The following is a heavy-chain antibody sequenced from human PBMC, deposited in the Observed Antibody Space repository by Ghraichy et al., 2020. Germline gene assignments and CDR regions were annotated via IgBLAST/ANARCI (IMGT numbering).Heavy chain of an antibody. CDR3: ASADTAMVAANWFDP. V-gene: IGHV3-48*03. CDR1: GFTFSSYE. J-gene: IGHJ5*02. Sequence: GGSLRLSCAASGFTFSSYEMNWVRQAPGKGLEWVSYISSSGSTIYYADSVKGRFTISRDNAKNLLYLQMNSLRAEDTAVYYCASADTAMVAANWFDPWGQGTLVTVSS. CDR2: ISSSGSTI. D-gene: IGHD5-18*01.